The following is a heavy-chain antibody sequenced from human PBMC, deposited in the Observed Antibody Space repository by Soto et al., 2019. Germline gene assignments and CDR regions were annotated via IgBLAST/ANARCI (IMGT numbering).Heavy chain of an antibody. CDR1: GGSFSGYY. CDR3: ARVAALTPYYDYIWGSYRFPWFDP. V-gene: IGHV4-34*01. D-gene: IGHD3-16*02. CDR2: INHSGST. Sequence: PSETLSLTCAVYGGSFSGYYWSWIRQPPGKGLEWIGEINHSGSTNYNPSLKSRVTISVDTSKNQFSLKLSSVTAADTAVYYCARVAALTPYYDYIWGSYRFPWFDPWGQGTLVTVSS. J-gene: IGHJ5*02.